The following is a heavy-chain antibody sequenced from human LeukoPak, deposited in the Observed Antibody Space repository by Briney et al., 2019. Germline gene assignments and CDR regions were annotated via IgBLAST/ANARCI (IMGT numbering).Heavy chain of an antibody. CDR1: GFTFSSCG. CDR2: IRYDGSNK. D-gene: IGHD3-10*01. J-gene: IGHJ4*02. V-gene: IGHV3-30*02. Sequence: GGSLRLSCAASGFTFSSCGMHWVRQAPGKGLEGVAFIRYDGSNKYYADSVKGRFTISRDNSKNTLYLQMNSLRAEDTAVYYCAKDMVRGVISTHYFDYWGQGTLVTVSS. CDR3: AKDMVRGVISTHYFDY.